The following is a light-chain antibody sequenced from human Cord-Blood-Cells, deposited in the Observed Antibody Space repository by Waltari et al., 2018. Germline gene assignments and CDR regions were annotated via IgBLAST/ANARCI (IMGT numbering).Light chain of an antibody. Sequence: QSALTQPASVSGSPGQSITISCTGTSSDVGGYNYDSWYQQHPGKAPKLMIYDVSKRPSGVSNRFSGSKSGNTASLTISGLQAEDEADYYCSSYTSSSTPVFGGGTKLTVL. V-gene: IGLV2-14*01. CDR3: SSYTSSSTPV. J-gene: IGLJ2*01. CDR1: SSDVGGYNY. CDR2: DVS.